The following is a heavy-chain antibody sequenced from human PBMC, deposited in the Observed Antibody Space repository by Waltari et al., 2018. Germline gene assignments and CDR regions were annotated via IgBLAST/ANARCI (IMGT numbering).Heavy chain of an antibody. J-gene: IGHJ5*02. CDR3: ARADRGPRSGSSATPAWGP. CDR2: INPRGTT. CDR1: GGSFTFFY. V-gene: IGHV4-34*01. D-gene: IGHD1-26*01. Sequence: QVQLQQWGAGLLKPSETLSLTCAVSGGSFTFFYWTWIRQPPGKGLAWIGEINPRGTTNYSPSLRSRVSISSDTSKNQFSLKLTSVTAADTAVYYCARADRGPRSGSSATPAWGPWGQGTLVTVSS.